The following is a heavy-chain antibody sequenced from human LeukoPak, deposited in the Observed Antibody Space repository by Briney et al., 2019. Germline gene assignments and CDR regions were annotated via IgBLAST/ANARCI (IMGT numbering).Heavy chain of an antibody. CDR1: GGSISSYY. CDR3: ARENYHGSGPVLDV. V-gene: IGHV4-59*01. Sequence: SETLSLTCTVSGGSISSYYWSWIRQPPGKGLEWIGYIYYSGSTNYNPSLKSRVTISVDTSKNQFSLKLSSVTAADTAVYYCARENYHGSGPVLDVWGKGTTVTVSS. J-gene: IGHJ6*04. D-gene: IGHD3-10*01. CDR2: IYYSGST.